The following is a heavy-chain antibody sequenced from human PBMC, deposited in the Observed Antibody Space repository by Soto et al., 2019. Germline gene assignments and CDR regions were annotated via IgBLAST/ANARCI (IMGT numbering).Heavy chain of an antibody. V-gene: IGHV3-48*02. D-gene: IGHD6-6*01. J-gene: IGHJ4*02. CDR2: ISSSSSSI. CDR1: GFTFSSYS. Sequence: VQLVESGGGLVQPGGSLRLSCAASGFTFSSYSMNWVRQAAGKGLEWVSYISSSSSSIYDTDSVKGRFTISRDNGKNSLYLQMNSLRDEDTAVDYGARDGTAARRRYSFDCWGQGSLVTVSS. CDR3: ARDGTAARRRYSFDC.